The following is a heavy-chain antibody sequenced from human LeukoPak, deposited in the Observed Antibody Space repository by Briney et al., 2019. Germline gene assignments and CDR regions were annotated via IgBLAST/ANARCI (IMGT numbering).Heavy chain of an antibody. Sequence: GGSLRLSCAATGFIFSNYGMHWVRQAPGKGLEWVAVIWYDGSNKYYADSVKGRFTISRDSSKNTLYLQVNSLRAEDTAVYYCTRDIRRRYFDYWGQGTLVTVSS. D-gene: IGHD2-2*02. CDR1: GFIFSNYG. CDR3: TRDIRRRYFDY. V-gene: IGHV3-33*01. CDR2: IWYDGSNK. J-gene: IGHJ4*02.